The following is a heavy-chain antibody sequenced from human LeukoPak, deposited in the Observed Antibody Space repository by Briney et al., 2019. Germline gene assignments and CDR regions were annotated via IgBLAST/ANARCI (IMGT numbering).Heavy chain of an antibody. CDR3: ATTPISGVWFGHFDY. CDR2: FYYSGST. Sequence: PSETLSLTCTISGGSISNSNYYWGWIRQAPGKGLEWIGTFYYSGSTYYNPSLKSRVTISVDTSKNQLSLKLSSVTAADTAVYYCATTPISGVWFGHFDYWGQGTLVTVSS. CDR1: GGSISNSNYY. D-gene: IGHD3-10*01. J-gene: IGHJ4*02. V-gene: IGHV4-39*01.